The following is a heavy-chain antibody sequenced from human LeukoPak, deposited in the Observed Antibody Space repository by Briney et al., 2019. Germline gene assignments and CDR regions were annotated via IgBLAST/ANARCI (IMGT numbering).Heavy chain of an antibody. D-gene: IGHD3-10*01. CDR2: ISYDGSNK. J-gene: IGHJ4*02. Sequence: GRSLRLSCAASGFTFSSYAMHWVRQAPGKGLEWVAVISYDGSNKYYADSVKGRFTISRDNSKNTLYLQMNSLRAEDTAVYYCARGGYGSGSYFDYCGQGTLVTVSS. CDR1: GFTFSSYA. CDR3: ARGGYGSGSYFDY. V-gene: IGHV3-30-3*01.